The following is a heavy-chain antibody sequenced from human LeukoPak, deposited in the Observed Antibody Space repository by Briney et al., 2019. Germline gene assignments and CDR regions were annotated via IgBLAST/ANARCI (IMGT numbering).Heavy chain of an antibody. CDR1: GFTFNTYA. CDR3: AKQDNAIFGVAKYYYYIDV. D-gene: IGHD3-3*01. J-gene: IGHJ6*03. V-gene: IGHV3-23*01. Sequence: GGSLRLSCAASGFTFNTYAMSWVRQAPGKGLEWVSAISGSTGTTHYADSVKGRFTISRDNSKNTLYLQMNSLRAEDTAVYYCAKQDNAIFGVAKYYYYIDVWGKGTTVTVSS. CDR2: ISGSTGTT.